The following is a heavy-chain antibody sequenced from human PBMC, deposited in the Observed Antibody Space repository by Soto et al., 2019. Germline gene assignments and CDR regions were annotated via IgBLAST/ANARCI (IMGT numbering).Heavy chain of an antibody. V-gene: IGHV3-11*06. CDR3: ARDRSGLYDCSSTSCYRGGGYYYYYGMDV. J-gene: IGHJ6*02. D-gene: IGHD2-2*01. Sequence: QVQLVESGGGLVKPGGSLRLSCAASGFTFSDYYMSWIRQAPGKGLEWVSYISSSSSYTNYADSVKGRFTISRDNAKNSLYLLMNSLRAEDTAVYYCARDRSGLYDCSSTSCYRGGGYYYYYGMDVWGQGTTVTVSS. CDR2: ISSSSSYT. CDR1: GFTFSDYY.